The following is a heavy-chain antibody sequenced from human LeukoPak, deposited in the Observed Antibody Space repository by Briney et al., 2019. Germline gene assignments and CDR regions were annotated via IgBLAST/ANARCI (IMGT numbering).Heavy chain of an antibody. V-gene: IGHV5-51*01. D-gene: IGHD3-9*01. Sequence: GESLKISCKGSGYSFTSYWIGWVRQMPGKGLEWMGIIYPGDSVTRYSPSFQGQVTISADKSISTAYLQWSSLKASDTATYYCARAPLRYLTGGAFDIWGQGTMVTVSS. CDR1: GYSFTSYW. J-gene: IGHJ3*02. CDR2: IYPGDSVT. CDR3: ARAPLRYLTGGAFDI.